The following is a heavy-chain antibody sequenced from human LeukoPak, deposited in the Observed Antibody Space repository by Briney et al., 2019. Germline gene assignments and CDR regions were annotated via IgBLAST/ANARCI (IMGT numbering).Heavy chain of an antibody. CDR1: GFTFSGSA. J-gene: IGHJ3*02. V-gene: IGHV3-73*01. CDR2: IRSKANSYAT. D-gene: IGHD2-2*01. Sequence: GGSLRLSCAASGFTFSGSAMHWVRQASGKGLEWVGRIRSKANSYATAYAASVKGRFTISRDDSKNTAYLQMNSLKTEDTAVYYCTRLRYQRGRDAFDIWGQGTMVTVSS. CDR3: TRLRYQRGRDAFDI.